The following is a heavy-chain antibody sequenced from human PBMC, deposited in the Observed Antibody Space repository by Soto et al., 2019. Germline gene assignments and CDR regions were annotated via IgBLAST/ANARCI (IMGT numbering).Heavy chain of an antibody. V-gene: IGHV1-69*06. Sequence: ASVKVSCKASGGTFSSYAISWVRQAPGQGLEWMGGIIPIFGTANYAQKFQGRVTITADKSTSTAYMELSSLRSEDTAVYYCAACPEWELRHFDYWGQGTLVTVSS. J-gene: IGHJ4*02. CDR3: AACPEWELRHFDY. CDR2: IIPIFGTA. CDR1: GGTFSSYA. D-gene: IGHD1-26*01.